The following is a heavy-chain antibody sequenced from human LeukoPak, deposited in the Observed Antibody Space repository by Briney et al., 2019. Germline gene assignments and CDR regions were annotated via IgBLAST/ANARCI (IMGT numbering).Heavy chain of an antibody. CDR3: ARAPTGGYYYYYYMDV. Sequence: SQTLSLTCTVSGGSISSGSYYWSWIRQPAGKGLEWIGRIYTSGSTNYNPSLKSRVTISVDTSKNQFSLKLSSVTTADTAVYYCARAPTGGYYYYYYMDVSGKGTTVTVSS. V-gene: IGHV4-61*02. CDR2: IYTSGST. D-gene: IGHD1-14*01. J-gene: IGHJ6*03. CDR1: GGSISSGSYY.